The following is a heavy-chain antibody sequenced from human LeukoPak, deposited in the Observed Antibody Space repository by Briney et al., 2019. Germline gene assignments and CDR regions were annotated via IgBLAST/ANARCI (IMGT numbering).Heavy chain of an antibody. CDR3: ARERTDYGDYGLDY. CDR1: LYTFTSYG. CDR2: ISAYNGNT. Sequence: SAKPSSKTSLYTFTSYGISWGRQAPGQGLEWMGWISAYNGNTNYAQKLQGRVTMTTDTSTSTAYMELRSLRSADTAVYYCARERTDYGDYGLDYWGQGTLVTVSS. J-gene: IGHJ4*02. V-gene: IGHV1-18*01. D-gene: IGHD4-17*01.